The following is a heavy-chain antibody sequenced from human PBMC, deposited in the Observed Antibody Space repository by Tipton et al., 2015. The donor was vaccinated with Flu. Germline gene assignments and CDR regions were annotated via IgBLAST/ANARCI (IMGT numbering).Heavy chain of an antibody. CDR3: ARDIPSGYFDF. J-gene: IGHJ4*02. Sequence: TLSLTCSVSGYSISSGYYWGWIRQPPGRGLEWIGSMFHTGITYYTPSLRSRITISIDTSKNQFSLRLSSVTATDTAVYYCARDIPSGYFDFWGQGALVTVSS. V-gene: IGHV4-38-2*02. CDR2: MFHTGIT. CDR1: GYSISSGYY.